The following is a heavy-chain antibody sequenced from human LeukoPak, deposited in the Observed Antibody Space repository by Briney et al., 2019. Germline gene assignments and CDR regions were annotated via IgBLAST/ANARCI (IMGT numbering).Heavy chain of an antibody. CDR3: AAGGRWLRKFDY. J-gene: IGHJ4*02. CDR1: GYTFTGYY. CDR2: INPNSGGT. V-gene: IGHV1-2*02. D-gene: IGHD5-24*01. Sequence: ASVKVSCKASGYTFTGYYMHWVRQAPGQGLEWMGWINPNSGGTKYAQKFQERVTITRDMSTSTAYMELSSLRSEDTAVYYCAAGGRWLRKFDYWGQGALVTVSS.